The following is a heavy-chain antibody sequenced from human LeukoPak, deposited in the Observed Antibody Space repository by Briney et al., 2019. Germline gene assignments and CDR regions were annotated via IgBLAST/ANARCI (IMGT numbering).Heavy chain of an antibody. CDR3: ARDRGGYQLLWAANPGAFDI. CDR2: IYHSGST. Sequence: SETLSLTCIVSGGSISSDYWSWIRQSPGKGLEWIGYIYHSGSTNYNPSLKGRVTISADTSKNQFSLKLSSVTAADTAVYYCARDRGGYQLLWAANPGAFDIWGQGTMVTVSS. V-gene: IGHV4-59*01. J-gene: IGHJ3*02. D-gene: IGHD2-2*01. CDR1: GGSISSDY.